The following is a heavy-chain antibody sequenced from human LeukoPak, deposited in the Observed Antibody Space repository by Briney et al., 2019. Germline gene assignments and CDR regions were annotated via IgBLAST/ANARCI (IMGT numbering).Heavy chain of an antibody. CDR2: IYYSGST. J-gene: IGHJ6*02. D-gene: IGHD1-14*01. CDR1: GGSISSYY. Sequence: SETLSLTCTVSGGSISSYYWSWIRQPPGKGLEWIGYIYYSGSTNYNPSLRSRVTISVDTSKNQFSLKLSSVTAADTAVYYCAGRTRYYYYYGMDVWGQGTTVTVSS. CDR3: AGRTRYYYYYGMDV. V-gene: IGHV4-59*01.